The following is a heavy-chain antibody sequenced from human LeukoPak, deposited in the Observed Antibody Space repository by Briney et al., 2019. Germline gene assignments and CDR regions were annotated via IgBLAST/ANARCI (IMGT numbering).Heavy chain of an antibody. CDR2: ISSSGSSI. Sequence: GGSLRLSCAASGFTFSSYEMNWVRQAPGKGLEWVSYISSSGSSISYADSVKGRFTISRDNAKNSLYLQMNSLRAEDTAVYYCARLQEDYDFWCGSRAWFDPWGQGTLVTVSS. CDR3: ARLQEDYDFWCGSRAWFDP. D-gene: IGHD3-3*01. CDR1: GFTFSSYE. J-gene: IGHJ5*02. V-gene: IGHV3-48*03.